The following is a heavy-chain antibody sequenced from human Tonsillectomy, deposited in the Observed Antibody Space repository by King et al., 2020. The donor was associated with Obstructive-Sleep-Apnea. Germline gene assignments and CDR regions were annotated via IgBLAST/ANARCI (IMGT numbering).Heavy chain of an antibody. CDR1: GITFNTSA. V-gene: IGHV3-9*01. J-gene: IGHJ4*02. CDR2: ISWCRGNV. Sequence: VQLVESGGGLVQPGRSLRLSCATSGITFNTSAMHWVRQATGKGLEWVSGISWCRGNVGYADSVKGRFIISKDDTKNSLFLQMNGLRTEDTALYFCTIDMFYWGQGTLVTVSS. D-gene: IGHD3-10*02. CDR3: TIDMFY.